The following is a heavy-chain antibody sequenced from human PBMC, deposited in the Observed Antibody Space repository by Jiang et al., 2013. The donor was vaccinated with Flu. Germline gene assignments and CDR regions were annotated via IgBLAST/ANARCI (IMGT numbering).Heavy chain of an antibody. CDR1: GFLLSTSGMR. V-gene: IGHV2-70*04. CDR3: ARVNDGGAYED. Sequence: KPTQTLTLTCTFSGFLLSTSGMRASWIRQPPGKALEWLARIDWDDDKFYSTSLKTRLTISKDTSKNQVVLTMTNMDPVGTATYYCARVNDGGAYEDWGQGNPGHRLF. J-gene: IGHJ4*02. D-gene: IGHD1-1*01. CDR2: IDWDDDK.